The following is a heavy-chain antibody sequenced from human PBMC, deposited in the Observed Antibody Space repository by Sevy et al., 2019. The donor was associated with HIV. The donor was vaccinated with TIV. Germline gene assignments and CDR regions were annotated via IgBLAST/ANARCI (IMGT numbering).Heavy chain of an antibody. J-gene: IGHJ6*03. Sequence: GGSLGLSCAVSGFSFDSYGMTWVRQAPGKGLEWVSGISGSGTRTYYADSVKGRFIISRDNSKNTLYLQMNSLRSEDTAIYYCAKRGGGHYDPDEIGYYFYYYNMDVWGKGTTVTVSS. CDR2: ISGSGTRT. CDR1: GFSFDSYG. D-gene: IGHD3-22*01. V-gene: IGHV3-23*01. CDR3: AKRGGGHYDPDEIGYYFYYYNMDV.